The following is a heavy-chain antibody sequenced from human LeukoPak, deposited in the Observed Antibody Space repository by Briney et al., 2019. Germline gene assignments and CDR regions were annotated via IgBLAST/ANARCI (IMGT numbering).Heavy chain of an antibody. V-gene: IGHV4-39*07. CDR3: ARYIVVVVAATWAESENDAFDI. D-gene: IGHD2-15*01. CDR1: DGSISSSSYY. Sequence: PSETLSLTCTVSDGSISSSSYYWGWIRQPPGKGLEWIGSIYYSGSTYYNPSLKSRVTISVDTSKNQFSLKLSSVTAADTAVYYCARYIVVVVAATWAESENDAFDIWGQGTMVTVSS. J-gene: IGHJ3*02. CDR2: IYYSGST.